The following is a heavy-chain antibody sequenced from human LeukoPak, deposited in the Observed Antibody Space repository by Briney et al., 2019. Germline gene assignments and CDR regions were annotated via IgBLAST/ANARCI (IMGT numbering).Heavy chain of an antibody. CDR3: TRQAPRTIFGVVESMDV. CDR2: IRSKANSYAT. D-gene: IGHD3-3*01. CDR1: GFTFSGSA. V-gene: IGHV3-73*01. J-gene: IGHJ6*03. Sequence: GGSLRLSCAASGFTFSGSAMHWVRQASGKGLEWVGRIRSKANSYATAYAASVKGRFTISRDDSKNTAYLQMNSLKTEDTAVYYCTRQAPRTIFGVVESMDVWGKGTTVTASS.